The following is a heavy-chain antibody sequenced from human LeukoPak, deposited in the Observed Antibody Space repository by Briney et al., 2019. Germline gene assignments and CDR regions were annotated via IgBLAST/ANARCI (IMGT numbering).Heavy chain of an antibody. CDR3: VRDLVAMYNWFDP. V-gene: IGHV4-61*02. J-gene: IGHJ5*02. Sequence: SETLSLTCTVSGGSISSGSYYWSWIRQPAGKGLEWIGRIYTSGSTYYNPSLKSRVTISVDMSKNQFSLKLSSVTAADTAVYYCVRDLVAMYNWFDPWGQGTLVTVSS. CDR2: IYTSGST. CDR1: GGSISSGSYY. D-gene: IGHD2-2*01.